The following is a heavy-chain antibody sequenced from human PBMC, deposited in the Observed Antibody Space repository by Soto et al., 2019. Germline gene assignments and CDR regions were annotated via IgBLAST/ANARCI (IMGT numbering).Heavy chain of an antibody. CDR2: ISASNGNT. V-gene: IGHV1-18*01. J-gene: IGHJ4*02. D-gene: IGHD3-22*01. CDR3: ARDFYYDSSGPPLDY. Sequence: ASVKVSCKASGYTFTSYGISWVRQAPGQGLEWMGWISASNGNTNYAQKLPGRVTMTTDTATSTAYMELRNLRSDDTAVYYCARDFYYDSSGPPLDYWAQGTIVTASS. CDR1: GYTFTSYG.